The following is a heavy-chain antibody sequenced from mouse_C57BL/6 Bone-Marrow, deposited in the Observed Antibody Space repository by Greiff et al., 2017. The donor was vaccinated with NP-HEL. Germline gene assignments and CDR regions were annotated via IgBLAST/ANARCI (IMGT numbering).Heavy chain of an antibody. Sequence: VQLQQPGAELVKPGASVKLSCKASGYTFTSYWMHWVKQRPGQGLEWIGMIHPNSGSTNYNEKFKSKATLTVDKSSSTAYMQLSSLTSEDSAVYYCASCYYGNYVSWYFDVWGTGTTVTVSS. V-gene: IGHV1-64*01. CDR2: IHPNSGST. CDR3: ASCYYGNYVSWYFDV. D-gene: IGHD2-1*01. CDR1: GYTFTSYW. J-gene: IGHJ1*03.